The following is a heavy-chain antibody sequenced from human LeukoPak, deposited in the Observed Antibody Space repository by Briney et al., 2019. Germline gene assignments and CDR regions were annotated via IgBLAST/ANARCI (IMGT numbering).Heavy chain of an antibody. V-gene: IGHV1-2*02. CDR3: ALLMIIGGQNF. CDR1: GYTFTGHF. J-gene: IGHJ4*02. CDR2: INPSSGAT. Sequence: ASVKVSCKASGYTFTGHFMHWVRQAPGQGLEWMGWINPSSGATKYAQKFQGRVTMTRDTSISSAYMELTSLTSDDTAVYYCALLMIIGGQNFWGQGTLVTVSS. D-gene: IGHD3/OR15-3a*01.